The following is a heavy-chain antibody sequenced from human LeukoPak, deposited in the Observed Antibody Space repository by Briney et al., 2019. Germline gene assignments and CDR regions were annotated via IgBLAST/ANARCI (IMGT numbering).Heavy chain of an antibody. CDR2: ISSSSSYI. V-gene: IGHV3-21*01. D-gene: IGHD6-13*01. CDR3: ATTIAAAGNEFDY. Sequence: GGSLRLSCAASGFTFSSYSMNWVRQAPGKGLEWVSSISSSSSYIYYADSVKGRFTISRDNAKNSLYLQMNSLRAEDTAVCYCATTIAAAGNEFDYWGQGTLVTVSS. J-gene: IGHJ4*02. CDR1: GFTFSSYS.